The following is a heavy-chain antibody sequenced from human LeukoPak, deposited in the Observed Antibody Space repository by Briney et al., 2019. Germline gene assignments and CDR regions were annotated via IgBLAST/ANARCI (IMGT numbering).Heavy chain of an antibody. D-gene: IGHD3-10*01. CDR1: GYTFAGYY. CDR3: ARDPYDSGDYYFDY. CDR2: INPNSGGT. Sequence: ASVKVTCKASGYTFAGYYMHWVRQAPGQGLEWMGWINPNSGGTNYAQNFQGRVTMTRDTSISTAYMELSRLRSDDTAVYYCARDPYDSGDYYFDYWGQGTLVTVSS. V-gene: IGHV1-2*02. J-gene: IGHJ4*02.